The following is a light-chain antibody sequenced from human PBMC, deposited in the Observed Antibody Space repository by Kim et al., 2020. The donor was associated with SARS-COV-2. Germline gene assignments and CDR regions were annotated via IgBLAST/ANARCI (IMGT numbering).Light chain of an antibody. CDR2: TAS. V-gene: IGKV1-9*01. CDR1: QGISTS. J-gene: IGKJ5*01. Sequence: DIQLTQSPSFLSASVGDRVTITCRASQGISTSLAWYQQKPGIAPKLLIYTASTLQSGVPSRFSGRGSGTEFTLTIASLQPDDFATYYCQQLNTYPVTFGQGTRLEIK. CDR3: QQLNTYPVT.